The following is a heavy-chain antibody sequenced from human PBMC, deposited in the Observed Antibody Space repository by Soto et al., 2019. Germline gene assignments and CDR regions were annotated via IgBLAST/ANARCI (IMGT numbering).Heavy chain of an antibody. D-gene: IGHD5-18*01. J-gene: IGHJ4*02. CDR2: ISSSGSTI. CDR1: GFTFSSYS. Sequence: GGSLRLSCAASGFTFSSYSMHWVRQAPGKGLEWVSYISSSGSTIYYADSVKGRFTISRDDAKNSLYLQMNSLRDEDTAVYYCARDQPGYSYGYGLGYWGQGTLVTVSS. CDR3: ARDQPGYSYGYGLGY. V-gene: IGHV3-48*02.